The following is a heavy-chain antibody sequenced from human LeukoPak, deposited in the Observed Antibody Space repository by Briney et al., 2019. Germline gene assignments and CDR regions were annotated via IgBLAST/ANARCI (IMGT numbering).Heavy chain of an antibody. CDR1: GGSFSGYY. Sequence: SETLSLTCAVYGGSFSGYYWSWIRQPPGKGLEWFGEINHSGSTNYNPSLKSRVTISVDTSKNQFSLKLSSVTGPGTAVYYCARDRGHRYSSGWYVFDYWGQGTLVTVSS. V-gene: IGHV4-34*01. CDR3: ARDRGHRYSSGWYVFDY. D-gene: IGHD6-19*01. CDR2: INHSGST. J-gene: IGHJ4*02.